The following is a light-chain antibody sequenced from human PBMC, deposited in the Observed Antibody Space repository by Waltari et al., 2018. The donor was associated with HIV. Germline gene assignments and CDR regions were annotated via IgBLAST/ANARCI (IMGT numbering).Light chain of an antibody. CDR2: WAS. CDR3: QQYCTTPVT. CDR1: QSVLYSSNNKNN. V-gene: IGKV4-1*01. Sequence: DIVITHSADSLVVSMVERAAINCMSRQSVLYSSNNKNNLSWYQQKPGKPPQLLICWASTRESEVPDRFSGSGSGTEFTLTISSLQPEAVAVYCCQQYCTTPVTFGPGTTVDV. J-gene: IGKJ3*01.